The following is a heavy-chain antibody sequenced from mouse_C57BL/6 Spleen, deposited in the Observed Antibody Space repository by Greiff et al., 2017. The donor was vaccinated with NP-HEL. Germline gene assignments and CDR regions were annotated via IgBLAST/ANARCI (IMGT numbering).Heavy chain of an antibody. J-gene: IGHJ1*03. CDR3: ARQGYYYGSSYEYFDV. V-gene: IGHV5-15*01. CDR2: ISNLAYSI. Sequence: EVQLVESGGGLVQPGGSLKLSCAASGFTFGDYGMAWVRQAPRKGPEWVAFISNLAYSIYYADTVTGRFTISRENAKNTLYLEMSSLRSEDTAMYYCARQGYYYGSSYEYFDVWGTGTTVTVSS. CDR1: GFTFGDYG. D-gene: IGHD1-1*01.